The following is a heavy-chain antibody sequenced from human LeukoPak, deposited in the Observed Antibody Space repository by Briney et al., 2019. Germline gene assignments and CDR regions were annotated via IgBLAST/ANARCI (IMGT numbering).Heavy chain of an antibody. J-gene: IGHJ4*02. CDR1: GYTFTSYD. V-gene: IGHV1-8*01. CDR2: MNPNSGNT. D-gene: IGHD1-1*01. CDR3: ARGSSFFGWNDAVDY. Sequence: ASVKVSCKASGYTFTSYDINWVRQATGQGLEWMGWMNPNSGNTGYAQKFQGRVTMTRDTSISTAYMELSSLRSEDTAVYYCARGSSFFGWNDAVDYWGRGTLVTVSS.